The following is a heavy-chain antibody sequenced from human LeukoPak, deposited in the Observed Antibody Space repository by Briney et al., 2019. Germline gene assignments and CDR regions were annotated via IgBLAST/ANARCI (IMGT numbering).Heavy chain of an antibody. J-gene: IGHJ4*02. Sequence: SETLSLTCTVSGGSISSSSYYWGWIRQPPGKGLEWIGSIYYSGSTYYNPSLKSRVTISVDTSKNQFSLKLGSVTAADTAVYYCARDPKTAMVPFDYWGQGTLVTVSS. CDR3: ARDPKTAMVPFDY. CDR1: GGSISSSSYY. V-gene: IGHV4-39*07. D-gene: IGHD5-18*01. CDR2: IYYSGST.